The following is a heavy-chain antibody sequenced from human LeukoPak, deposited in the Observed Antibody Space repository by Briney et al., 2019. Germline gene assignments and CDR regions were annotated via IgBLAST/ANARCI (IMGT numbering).Heavy chain of an antibody. CDR3: ARPEWLSNAFDI. V-gene: IGHV4-39*07. CDR1: GGSISSSSYY. Sequence: SETLSLTCTVSGGSISSSSYYWGWIRQPPGKGLEWIGSIYYSGSTYYNPSLKSRVTISVDTSKNQFSLKLSSVTAADTAVYYCARPEWLSNAFDIWGQGTMVTVSS. D-gene: IGHD3-3*01. CDR2: IYYSGST. J-gene: IGHJ3*02.